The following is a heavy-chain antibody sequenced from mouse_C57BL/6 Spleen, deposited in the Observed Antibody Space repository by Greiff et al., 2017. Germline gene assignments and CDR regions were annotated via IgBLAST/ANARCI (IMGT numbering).Heavy chain of an antibody. CDR2: ISSGSSTI. CDR3: ARQGYYGSSLDY. Sequence: DVQLVESGGGLVKPGGSLKLSCAASGFTFSDYGMHWVRQAPEKGLEWVAYISSGSSTIYYADTVKGRFTISRDNAKNTLFLQMTSLRSEDTAMYYCARQGYYGSSLDYWGQGTTLTVSS. V-gene: IGHV5-17*01. J-gene: IGHJ2*01. CDR1: GFTFSDYG. D-gene: IGHD1-1*01.